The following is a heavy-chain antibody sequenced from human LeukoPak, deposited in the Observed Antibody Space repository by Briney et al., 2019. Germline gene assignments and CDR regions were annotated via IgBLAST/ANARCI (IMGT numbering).Heavy chain of an antibody. D-gene: IGHD1-14*01. CDR3: ANYRKPQGLDY. J-gene: IGHJ4*02. V-gene: IGHV3-23*01. Sequence: GGSLRLSCAVSRFAFSTYAMTWVRQAPGQGLEYVSTISSNGADTYYADSVKGRFAISRDNSKNTLYLQMTSLRVEDTAVYYCANYRKPQGLDYWGQGTLVTVSS. CDR2: ISSNGADT. CDR1: RFAFSTYA.